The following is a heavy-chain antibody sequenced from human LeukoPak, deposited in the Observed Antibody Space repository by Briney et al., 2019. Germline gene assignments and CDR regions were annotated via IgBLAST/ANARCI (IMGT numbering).Heavy chain of an antibody. V-gene: IGHV3-30-3*01. Sequence: GRSLRLSCAASGFTFSSYAMHWVRQAPGKGLEWVAFISYDGSNKYHADAVKGRFTISRDNSKNTLYLQMNSLRAEDTAVYYCAKGAPRGYSYGYVDYWGQGTLVTVSS. J-gene: IGHJ4*02. D-gene: IGHD5-18*01. CDR1: GFTFSSYA. CDR3: AKGAPRGYSYGYVDY. CDR2: ISYDGSNK.